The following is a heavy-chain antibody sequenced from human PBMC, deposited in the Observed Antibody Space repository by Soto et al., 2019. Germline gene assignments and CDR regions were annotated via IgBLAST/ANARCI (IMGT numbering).Heavy chain of an antibody. J-gene: IGHJ4*02. CDR3: ARGPRSSGYYYETYYFDY. Sequence: SETLSLTCTVSGGSISSGGYYWSWIRQHPGKGLEWIGYIYYSGSTYYNPSLKSRVTISVDTSKNQFSLKLSSVTAADTAVYYCARGPRSSGYYYETYYFDYWGQGTLVTVSS. CDR2: IYYSGST. V-gene: IGHV4-31*03. D-gene: IGHD3-22*01. CDR1: GGSISSGGYY.